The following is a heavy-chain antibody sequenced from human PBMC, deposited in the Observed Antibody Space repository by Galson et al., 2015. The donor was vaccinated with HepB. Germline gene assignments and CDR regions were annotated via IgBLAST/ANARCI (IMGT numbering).Heavy chain of an antibody. Sequence: SVKVSCKASGYSFSGNYLHWVRQAPGQGLEWLGWINPNSGGTNYAQNFQGRVTMTRDTSMNTAYLDLSRLRSDDTAVYFCARDNSVWYGSPYYFDYWGQGTLLTVSS. CDR3: ARDNSVWYGSPYYFDY. D-gene: IGHD6-19*01. V-gene: IGHV1-2*02. CDR2: INPNSGGT. CDR1: GYSFSGNY. J-gene: IGHJ4*02.